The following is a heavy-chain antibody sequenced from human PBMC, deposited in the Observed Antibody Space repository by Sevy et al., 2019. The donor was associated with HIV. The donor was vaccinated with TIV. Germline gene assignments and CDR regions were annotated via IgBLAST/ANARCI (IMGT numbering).Heavy chain of an antibody. D-gene: IGHD3-22*01. CDR3: TRSGYYYGCDY. Sequence: ASVKVSCKVSGHTFTDYYIHWVRQAPGQGLEWMGWINANSGGTNYPQKFQDRVTMTSDTSISTVYMDLSRLRSDDTAVYFCTRSGYYYGCDYWGQGTLVTVSS. J-gene: IGHJ4*02. V-gene: IGHV1-2*02. CDR1: GHTFTDYY. CDR2: INANSGGT.